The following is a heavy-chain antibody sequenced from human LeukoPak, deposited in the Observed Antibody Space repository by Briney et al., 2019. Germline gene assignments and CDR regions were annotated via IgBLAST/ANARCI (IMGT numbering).Heavy chain of an antibody. CDR2: MNPNSGNT. CDR3: ARTAGAKTEYFQH. V-gene: IGHV1-8*01. D-gene: IGHD1-26*01. J-gene: IGHJ1*01. CDR1: GYTFTSYD. Sequence: ASVKVSCKASGYTFTSYDINWVRQATGQGLEWMGWMNPNSGNTGYAQKFQGRVTMTRNTSISTAYMEPSSLRSEDTAVYYCARTAGAKTEYFQHWGQGTLVTVSS.